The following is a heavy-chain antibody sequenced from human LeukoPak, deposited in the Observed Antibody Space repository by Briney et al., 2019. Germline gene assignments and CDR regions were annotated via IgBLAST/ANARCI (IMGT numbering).Heavy chain of an antibody. CDR2: INTDTGNP. D-gene: IGHD2-2*01. CDR1: GYTFTSYA. CDR3: ARNQYCSSTSCYGGRGAFDY. V-gene: IGHV7-4-1*02. J-gene: IGHJ4*02. Sequence: AASVKVSCKASGYTFTSYAMNWVRQAPGQGLEWMGWINTDTGNPTYAQGFTGRFVFSLDTSVSTAYLQISSLKAEDTAVYYCARNQYCSSTSCYGGRGAFDYWGQGTLVTVSS.